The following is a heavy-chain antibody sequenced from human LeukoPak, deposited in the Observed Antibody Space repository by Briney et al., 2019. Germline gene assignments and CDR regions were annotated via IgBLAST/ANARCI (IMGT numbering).Heavy chain of an antibody. J-gene: IGHJ5*02. CDR3: AREHNGAAAGTPIPHNWFDP. V-gene: IGHV4-39*07. CDR2: IYYSGST. D-gene: IGHD6-13*01. CDR1: GGSISSSSYY. Sequence: SETLSLTCTVSGGSISSSSYYWGWIRQPPGKGLEWIGSIYYSGSTYYNPSLKSRVTISVDTSKNQFSLKLSSVTAADTAVYYCAREHNGAAAGTPIPHNWFDPWGQGTLVTVSS.